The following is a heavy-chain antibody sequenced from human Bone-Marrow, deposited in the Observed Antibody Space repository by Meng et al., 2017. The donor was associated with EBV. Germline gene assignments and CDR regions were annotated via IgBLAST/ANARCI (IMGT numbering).Heavy chain of an antibody. V-gene: IGHV3-11*01. CDR2: ISRGGTSV. D-gene: IGHD3-16*01. CDR1: GFTFSDYY. Sequence: QVQVLESGGNLVKPGGSLRLSFAASGFTFSDYYMSWIRQAPGKGLEWVSHISRGGTSVYYADSVKGRFTVSRDNAKNSLYLQMIGLSGDDTAVYFCVRGRMGYVTSWYDSWGQGTLVTVSS. J-gene: IGHJ5*01. CDR3: VRGRMGYVTSWYDS.